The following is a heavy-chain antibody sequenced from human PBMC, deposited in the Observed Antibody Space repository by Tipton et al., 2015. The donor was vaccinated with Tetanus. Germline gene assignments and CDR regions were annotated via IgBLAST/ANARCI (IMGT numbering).Heavy chain of an antibody. CDR1: GGSLGTFY. CDR3: ARIGWPQQNKPAFDL. J-gene: IGHJ3*01. D-gene: IGHD6-19*01. Sequence: LSLTCTVSGGSLGTFYWTWIRQPPGRGLEWIGYISYSGSTKYSPSLRSRVTLSVDTSKNQFSLKLSAVTAADTAVYYCARIGWPQQNKPAFDLWGQGTMVTVSP. CDR2: ISYSGST. V-gene: IGHV4-59*01.